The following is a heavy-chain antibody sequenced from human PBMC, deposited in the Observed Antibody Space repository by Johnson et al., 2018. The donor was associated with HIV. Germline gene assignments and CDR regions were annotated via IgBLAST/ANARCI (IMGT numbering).Heavy chain of an antibody. Sequence: VQLVESGGGLVQPGGSLRLSCAASGFTFSSYAMSWVRQAPGKGLEWVSAISGSGGSTYYADSVTGRFTISRDNSKNTLYLQMNSLRAEDTAVYYCAKDLELSPGTARAVGGSFDIWGQGTMVTVSS. CDR1: GFTFSSYA. J-gene: IGHJ3*02. V-gene: IGHV3-23*04. CDR2: ISGSGGST. D-gene: IGHD6-19*01. CDR3: AKDLELSPGTARAVGGSFDI.